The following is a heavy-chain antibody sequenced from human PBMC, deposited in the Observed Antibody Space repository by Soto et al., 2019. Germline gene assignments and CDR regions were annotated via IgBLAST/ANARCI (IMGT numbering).Heavy chain of an antibody. D-gene: IGHD5-18*01. CDR2: ISSDGSRT. J-gene: IGHJ4*02. V-gene: IGHV3-74*01. CDR1: GFTFSTFW. CDR3: ASVYSSLSSYDY. Sequence: EVQLVESGGGLVQPGGSLRLSCAASGFTFSTFWMHWVRQAPGKGLVWVSRISSDGSRTSYADSVKGRFTISRDNAKNTLYPQMNSLNAEDTAIYYCASVYSSLSSYDYWGQGTLVTVSS.